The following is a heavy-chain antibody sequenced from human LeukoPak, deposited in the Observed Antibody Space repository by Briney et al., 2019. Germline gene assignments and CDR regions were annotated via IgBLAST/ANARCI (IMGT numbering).Heavy chain of an antibody. CDR2: IRFDGSNK. D-gene: IGHD2-15*01. J-gene: IGHJ4*02. CDR3: AKQYCSGGSCYSGDYFDY. Sequence: GGSLRLSCAASGFTFSSYGMHWVRQAPGKGLEWVAFIRFDGSNKYYADSVKGRFTISRDNSKNTLYLQMNSLRAEDTAVYYCAKQYCSGGSCYSGDYFDYWGQGTLVTVSS. CDR1: GFTFSSYG. V-gene: IGHV3-30*02.